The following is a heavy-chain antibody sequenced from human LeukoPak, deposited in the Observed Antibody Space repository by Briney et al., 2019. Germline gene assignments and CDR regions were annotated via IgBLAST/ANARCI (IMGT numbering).Heavy chain of an antibody. Sequence: SETLSLTCTVSGGSISNYYWSWIRQPAGKGLEWIGRIHSSGSTNYNPSLKSRVTISVDTSKNQFSLKLSFVTAADTAVYYCARGARGYSYGSTGGYNWFDPWGQGTLVTVSS. CDR2: IHSSGST. D-gene: IGHD5-18*01. CDR1: GGSISNYY. J-gene: IGHJ5*02. V-gene: IGHV4-4*07. CDR3: ARGARGYSYGSTGGYNWFDP.